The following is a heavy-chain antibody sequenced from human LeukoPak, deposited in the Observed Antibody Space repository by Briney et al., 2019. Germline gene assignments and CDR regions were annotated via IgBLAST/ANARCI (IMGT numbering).Heavy chain of an antibody. Sequence: SETLSLTCAVYGGSFSGYYWGWIRPPPGKGLEWIAAMYYRENAYYNPSLKSRGTISVDTSENQFSLKLNSVAAADTAVYYCARGLYSSGSYYNFDFWGQGILVTVSS. D-gene: IGHD1-26*01. V-gene: IGHV4-34*01. CDR2: MYYRENA. J-gene: IGHJ4*02. CDR3: ARGLYSSGSYYNFDF. CDR1: GGSFSGYY.